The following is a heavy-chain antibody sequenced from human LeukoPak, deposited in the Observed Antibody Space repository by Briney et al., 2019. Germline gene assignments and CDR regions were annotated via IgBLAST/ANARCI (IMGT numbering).Heavy chain of an antibody. J-gene: IGHJ4*02. CDR1: GYTFTGYY. CDR2: INPNSGGT. D-gene: IGHD3-22*01. V-gene: IGHV1-2*06. Sequence: ASVKVSCKASGYTFTGYYMHWVRQAPGQGLEWMGRINPNSGGTNYAQKFQGRVTMTRDTSISTAYMELSRLRSDDTAVYYCASVSGYVSSGYYYSNYWGQGTLVTVSS. CDR3: ASVSGYVSSGYYYSNY.